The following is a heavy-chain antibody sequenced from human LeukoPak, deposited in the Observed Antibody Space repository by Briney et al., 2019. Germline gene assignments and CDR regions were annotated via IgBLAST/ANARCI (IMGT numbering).Heavy chain of an antibody. CDR1: GFTFDDYA. V-gene: IGHV3-9*01. Sequence: GGSLRLSCAASGFTFDDYAMHWVRQAPGKGLEWVSGISWNSGSIGYADSVKGRFTISRDNAKNSLYLQMNSLRAEDTALYYCAKDGGSYNHNWFDPWGPGTLVTVSS. CDR3: AKDGGSYNHNWFDP. CDR2: ISWNSGSI. J-gene: IGHJ5*02. D-gene: IGHD1-26*01.